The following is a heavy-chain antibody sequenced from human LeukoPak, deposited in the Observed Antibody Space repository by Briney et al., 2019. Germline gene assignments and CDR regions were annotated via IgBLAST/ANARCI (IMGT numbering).Heavy chain of an antibody. D-gene: IGHD3-3*01. Sequence: ASVKVSCKASGYTFTGDYMHWVRQAPGQGLEWMGRINPNSGGANYAQKFQGRVTMTRDTSISTAYMELSRLRSDDTAVYYCARWRLGAYNWFDPWGQGTLVTVSS. V-gene: IGHV1-2*06. CDR2: INPNSGGA. CDR3: ARWRLGAYNWFDP. J-gene: IGHJ5*02. CDR1: GYTFTGDY.